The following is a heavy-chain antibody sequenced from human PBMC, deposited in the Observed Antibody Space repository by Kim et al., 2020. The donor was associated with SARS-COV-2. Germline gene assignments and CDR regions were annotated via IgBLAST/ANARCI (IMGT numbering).Heavy chain of an antibody. D-gene: IGHD3-10*01. V-gene: IGHV3-7*01. Sequence: GGSLRLSCAASGFTFSSYWMSWVRQAPGKGLEWVANIKQDGSEKYYVDSVKGRFTISRDNAKNSLYLQMNSLRAEDTAVYYCARDPAERGSGSYWLTGEIYYYYGMDVWGQGTTVTVSS. CDR2: IKQDGSEK. CDR1: GFTFSSYW. CDR3: ARDPAERGSGSYWLTGEIYYYYGMDV. J-gene: IGHJ6*02.